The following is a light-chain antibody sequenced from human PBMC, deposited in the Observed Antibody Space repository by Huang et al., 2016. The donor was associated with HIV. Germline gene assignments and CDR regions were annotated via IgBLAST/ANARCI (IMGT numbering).Light chain of an antibody. Sequence: QLTQSPSSLSASIGDRVTIACRASHDINTYLAWYQQKPGRAPQLLIYDASTLQTCVPSRFRGFGSGTAFSLTITSLPPDDFAVYYCQQLSAYPLSFGPGTTVD. V-gene: IGKV1-9*01. J-gene: IGKJ3*01. CDR1: HDINTY. CDR2: DAS. CDR3: QQLSAYPLS.